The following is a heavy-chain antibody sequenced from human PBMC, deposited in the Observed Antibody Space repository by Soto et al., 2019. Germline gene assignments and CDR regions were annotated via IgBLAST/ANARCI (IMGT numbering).Heavy chain of an antibody. CDR1: GFTFSSYA. CDR2: ISGSGGST. Sequence: GGSLRLSCAASGFTFSSYAMSWVRQAPGKGLEWVSAISGSGGSTYYADSVKGRFTISRDNSKNTLYLQMNSLRAEDTAVYYCAKEGEDCSGGSCYSLDYWGQGTLVTVSS. D-gene: IGHD2-15*01. V-gene: IGHV3-23*01. J-gene: IGHJ4*02. CDR3: AKEGEDCSGGSCYSLDY.